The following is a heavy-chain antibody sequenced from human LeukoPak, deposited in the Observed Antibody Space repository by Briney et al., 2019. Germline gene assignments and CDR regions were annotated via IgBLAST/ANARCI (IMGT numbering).Heavy chain of an antibody. CDR3: ARQKRLGYCSSTSCSNPFDY. D-gene: IGHD2-2*01. CDR2: IYPGDSDT. V-gene: IGHV5-51*01. Sequence: GESLKIPCKGSGYSFTSYWIGWVRQMPGKGLEWMGIIYPGDSDTRYSPSFQGQVTISADKSISTAYLQWSSLKASDTAMYYCARQKRLGYCSSTSCSNPFDYWGQGTLVTVSS. CDR1: GYSFTSYW. J-gene: IGHJ4*02.